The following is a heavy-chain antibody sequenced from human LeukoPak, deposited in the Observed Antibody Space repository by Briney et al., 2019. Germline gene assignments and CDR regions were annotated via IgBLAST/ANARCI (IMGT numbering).Heavy chain of an antibody. CDR3: ARANALYCSSTSCLFDY. CDR1: GYTFTDYY. V-gene: IGHV1-2*02. D-gene: IGHD2-2*01. J-gene: IGHJ4*02. Sequence: GASVKVSCKASGYTFTDYYIHWERQAPGQGLEWMAWINPNSGGTYYAQNFHDRITLTRDTSISTAYMELSRLRSDDTAIYYCARANALYCSSTSCLFDYWGQGTLVTVSS. CDR2: INPNSGGT.